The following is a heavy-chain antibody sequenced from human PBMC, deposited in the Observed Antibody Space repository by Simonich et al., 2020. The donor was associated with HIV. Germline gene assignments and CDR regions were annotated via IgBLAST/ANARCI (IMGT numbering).Heavy chain of an antibody. CDR2: VNHSGSA. J-gene: IGHJ4*02. V-gene: IGHV4-34*01. Sequence: QVQVKQWGAGLLKPSETLSLTCAVYGGSFSGYYWSWIRQPPGKGLEWIGEVNHSGSATYNASLKGRITIAVDTSENQFSLKLSSVTAADTAVYYCARGFPFISLGSYWGQGTLVTVSS. CDR3: ARGFPFISLGSY. CDR1: GGSFSGYY. D-gene: IGHD2-15*01.